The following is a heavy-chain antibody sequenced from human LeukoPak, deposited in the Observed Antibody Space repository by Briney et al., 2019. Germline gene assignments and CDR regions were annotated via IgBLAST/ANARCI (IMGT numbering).Heavy chain of an antibody. CDR1: GGSISSYY. Sequence: KPSETLSLTCTVSGGSISSYYWSWIRQPPGKGLEWIGYIYYSGSTNYNPSLKSRVTISVDTYKNQFSLRLSSVTAADTAVYYCARDLGTDIFDYWGQGTLVTVSS. CDR3: ARDLGTDIFDY. CDR2: IYYSGST. J-gene: IGHJ4*02. D-gene: IGHD2-21*02. V-gene: IGHV4-59*01.